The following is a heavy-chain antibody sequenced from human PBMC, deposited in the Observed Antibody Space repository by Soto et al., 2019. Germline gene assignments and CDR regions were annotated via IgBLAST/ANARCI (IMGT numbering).Heavy chain of an antibody. Sequence: SETLSLTCTVSGGSIITMSYYWGWVRQSPGEGLEWIASIYHGGSIFYNPSLQSRATISIDTSKNQFSLQLRSMTAADTTIYYCARHGYYGSGQRGWFDPWGQGTLVTVSS. D-gene: IGHD3-10*01. J-gene: IGHJ5*02. V-gene: IGHV4-39*01. CDR3: ARHGYYGSGQRGWFDP. CDR2: IYHGGSI. CDR1: GGSIITMSYY.